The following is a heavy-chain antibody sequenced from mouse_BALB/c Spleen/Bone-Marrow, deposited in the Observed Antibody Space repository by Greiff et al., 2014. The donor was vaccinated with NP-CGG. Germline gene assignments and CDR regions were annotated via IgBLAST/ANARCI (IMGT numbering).Heavy chain of an antibody. CDR1: GFNFKDTY. CDR3: ARYYYGYYFDY. CDR2: IDPANGNT. Sequence: EVQLQQSGAELVKPGASVKLSCTASGFNFKDTYMHWVKQRPEQGLEWIGRIDPANGNTKYDPKFQGKATITADTSSNTAYLQLSSLTSEDTAVYYCARYYYGYYFDYWGQGTTLTVSS. J-gene: IGHJ2*01. V-gene: IGHV14-3*02. D-gene: IGHD1-1*01.